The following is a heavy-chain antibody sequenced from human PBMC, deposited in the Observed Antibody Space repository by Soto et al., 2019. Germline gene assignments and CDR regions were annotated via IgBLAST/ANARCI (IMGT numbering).Heavy chain of an antibody. CDR2: IWYDGSNK. D-gene: IGHD4-17*01. CDR1: GFTFSSYG. V-gene: IGHV3-33*01. J-gene: IGHJ5*02. Sequence: QVQLVESGGGVVQPGRSLRLSCAASGFTFSSYGMHWVRQAPGKGLEWVAVIWYDGSNKYYADSVTGRFTISRDNSKNTLYLQTNSLRAEDTAVYYCARDAGATTLTVTMSWFDPWGQGTLVTVSS. CDR3: ARDAGATTLTVTMSWFDP.